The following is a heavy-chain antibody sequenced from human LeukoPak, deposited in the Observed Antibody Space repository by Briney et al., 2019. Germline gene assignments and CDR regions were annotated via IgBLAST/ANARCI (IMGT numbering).Heavy chain of an antibody. V-gene: IGHV1-2*06. CDR1: GYTFTGYY. D-gene: IGHD6-6*01. Sequence: ASVKVSCKASGYTFTGYYMHWVRQAPGQGLEWMGRINPNSGGTNYAQKLQGRVTMTRDTSISTAYMELSRLRSDDTAVYYCARVLEYSSSRPYYYYYMDVWGKGTTVTVSS. CDR3: ARVLEYSSSRPYYYYYMDV. CDR2: INPNSGGT. J-gene: IGHJ6*03.